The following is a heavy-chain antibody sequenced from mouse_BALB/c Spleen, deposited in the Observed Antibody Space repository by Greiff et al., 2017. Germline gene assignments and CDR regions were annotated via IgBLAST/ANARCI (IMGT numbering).Heavy chain of an antibody. J-gene: IGHJ2*01. V-gene: IGHV1-28*01. CDR2: IDPFNGGT. CDR1: GYSFTSYY. CDR3: ARLRRRTNYFDY. D-gene: IGHD2-12*01. Sequence: EVQLQQSGPELMKPGASVKISCKASGYSFTSYYMHWVKQSHGKSLEWIGYIDPFNGGTSYNQKFKGKATLTVDKSSSTAYMHLSSLTSEDSAVYYCARLRRRTNYFDYWGQGTTLTVSS.